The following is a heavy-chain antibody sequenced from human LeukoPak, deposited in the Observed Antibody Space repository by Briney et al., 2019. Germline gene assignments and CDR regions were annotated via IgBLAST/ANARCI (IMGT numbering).Heavy chain of an antibody. CDR2: ISWDGGST. V-gene: IGHV3-43D*03. CDR3: AKGPAARPFSYYYYYMDV. D-gene: IGHD6-6*01. J-gene: IGHJ6*03. Sequence: PGGSLRLSCAASGFTFDDYAMHWVRHAPGKGLEWVSLISWDGGSTYYADSVKGRFTISRDNSKNSLLLQMNSLRAEDTALYYCAKGPAARPFSYYYYYMDVWGKGTTVTVSS. CDR1: GFTFDDYA.